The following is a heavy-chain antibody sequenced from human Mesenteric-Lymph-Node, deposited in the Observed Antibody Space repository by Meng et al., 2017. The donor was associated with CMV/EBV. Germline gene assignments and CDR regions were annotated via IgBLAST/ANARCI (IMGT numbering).Heavy chain of an antibody. CDR1: AIDSSSYC. D-gene: IGHD2-8*02. Sequence: AIDSSSYCWGWIRQPPGKGLEWVGSVSYTGDTNYNASLRSRVTMSVDTYQSQFFLKVNSVTAADTAVYSCVRILNTGINGRGWFDLWGQGVLVTVSS. CDR3: VRILNTGINGRGWFDL. CDR2: VSYTGDT. V-gene: IGHV4-39*07. J-gene: IGHJ5*01.